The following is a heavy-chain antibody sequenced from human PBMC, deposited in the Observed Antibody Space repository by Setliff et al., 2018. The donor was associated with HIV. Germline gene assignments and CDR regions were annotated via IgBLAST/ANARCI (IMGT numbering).Heavy chain of an antibody. D-gene: IGHD2-8*01. J-gene: IGHJ4*02. CDR3: ASQVPSMLGRSLGY. CDR2: INHSGTT. Sequence: SETLSLTCNVSGGAFNGYYWSWIRQSPGKGLEWIGEINHSGTTNYNPSLKSRVTISVDKSKNHFSLKLSSVTAADTAVYYCASQVPSMLGRSLGYWGQGTLVTVSS. V-gene: IGHV4-34*01. CDR1: GGAFNGYY.